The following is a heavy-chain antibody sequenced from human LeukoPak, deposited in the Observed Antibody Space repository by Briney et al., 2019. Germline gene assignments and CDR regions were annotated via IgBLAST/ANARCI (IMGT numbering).Heavy chain of an antibody. J-gene: IGHJ4*02. V-gene: IGHV4-34*01. Sequence: ASETLPLTCAVSGGSISSGGYSWSWIRQPPGKGLEWIGEINHSGSTNYNPSLKSRVTISVDTSKNQFSLKLSSVTAADTAVYYCARGVTIFGVVIDYWGQGTLVTVSS. CDR1: GGSISSGGYS. CDR3: ARGVTIFGVVIDY. CDR2: INHSGST. D-gene: IGHD3-3*01.